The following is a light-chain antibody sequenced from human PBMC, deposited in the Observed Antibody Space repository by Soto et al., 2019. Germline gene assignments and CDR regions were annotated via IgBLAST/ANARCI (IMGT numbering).Light chain of an antibody. CDR2: GAS. CDR1: QSLLRSDGKSS. V-gene: IGKV2D-29*02. CDR3: MQRIQLPET. Sequence: DIVMTQTPLSLSVSPGQPASISCKSSQSLLRSDGKSSLYWYLQKPGQSPQLLIYGASTHLSGVPDRFSGSGSGTDFTLKISRVEAEDVGVYYCMQRIQLPETFGQGTKLEIK. J-gene: IGKJ2*01.